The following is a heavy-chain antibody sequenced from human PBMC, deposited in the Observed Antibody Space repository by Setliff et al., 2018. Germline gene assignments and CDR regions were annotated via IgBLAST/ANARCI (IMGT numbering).Heavy chain of an antibody. D-gene: IGHD2-2*01. CDR1: GYTFTNYG. CDR3: ARGPLDFVVVPAAAKFDS. Sequence: ASVKVSCKASGYTFTNYGINWVRQAPGQGLEWMGWISAYAQKFQGRVTMTADTPTSTAYMELRSLTSDDTAVYYCARGPLDFVVVPAAAKFDSWGQGTRVTVSS. CDR2: ISA. V-gene: IGHV1-18*01. J-gene: IGHJ4*02.